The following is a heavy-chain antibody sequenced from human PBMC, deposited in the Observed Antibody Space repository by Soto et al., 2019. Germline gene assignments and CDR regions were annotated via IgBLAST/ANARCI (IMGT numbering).Heavy chain of an antibody. CDR1: GFTFSSYG. CDR3: AKSLGANYFDH. J-gene: IGHJ4*02. CDR2: ISYDGSNK. D-gene: IGHD3-16*01. V-gene: IGHV3-30*18. Sequence: GGSLRLCCAASGFTFSSYGMHWVRQAPGKGLEWVAVISYDGSNKYYADSVKGRFTISRDNSKNTLYLQMNSLRAEDTAVYYCAKSLGANYFDHWGQGT.